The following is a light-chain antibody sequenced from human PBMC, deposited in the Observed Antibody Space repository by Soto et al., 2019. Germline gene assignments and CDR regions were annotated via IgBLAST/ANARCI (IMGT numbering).Light chain of an antibody. V-gene: IGKV1-5*01. Sequence: EIQMTQSPSTLSSSVGDRVTLTCRASQSISSWLAWYQQKPGKAPKLLIYDASSLESGVPSRFSGSGSGTEFTLTISRLQHDDFATYYCQQYNSYSTFGQGTKVEIK. CDR1: QSISSW. CDR3: QQYNSYST. CDR2: DAS. J-gene: IGKJ1*01.